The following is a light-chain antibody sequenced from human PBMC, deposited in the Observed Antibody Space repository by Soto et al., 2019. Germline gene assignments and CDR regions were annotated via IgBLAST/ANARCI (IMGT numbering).Light chain of an antibody. V-gene: IGLV2-14*03. CDR2: DVS. J-gene: IGLJ1*01. Sequence: QSALTQPASVSGSPGQSITISCTGTSSDVGGYNYVSLYQHHPGKAPKLMIYDVSNRPSGVSNRFSGSKSGNTASLTISGLQAEDEADYYCSSYTSSSTLYVFGSGTKLTVL. CDR1: SSDVGGYNY. CDR3: SSYTSSSTLYV.